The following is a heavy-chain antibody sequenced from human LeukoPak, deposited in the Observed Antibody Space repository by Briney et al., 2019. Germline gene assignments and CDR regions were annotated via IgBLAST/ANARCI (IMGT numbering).Heavy chain of an antibody. J-gene: IGHJ4*02. Sequence: SETLSLTCTVSGGSISSGGYYWSWIRQHPGKGLGWIGYIYYSGSTYHNPSLKSRVTISVDTSKNQFSLKLSSVTAADTAVYYCAREEYSSSSGSRHFDYWGQGTLVTVSS. V-gene: IGHV4-31*03. CDR3: AREEYSSSSGSRHFDY. CDR1: GGSISSGGYY. CDR2: IYYSGST. D-gene: IGHD6-6*01.